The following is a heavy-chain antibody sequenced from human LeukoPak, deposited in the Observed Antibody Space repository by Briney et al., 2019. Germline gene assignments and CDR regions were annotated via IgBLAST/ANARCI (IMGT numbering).Heavy chain of an antibody. J-gene: IGHJ4*02. CDR1: GFTFSNYA. CDR3: AKDQPVQIGLFDY. V-gene: IGHV3-23*01. D-gene: IGHD2-8*01. CDR2: ISASGDST. Sequence: QPGGSLRLSCAASGFTFSNYAMNWVRQAPGKGLEWVSVISASGDSTYYADSVKGRFTISRDSSKNTLYLQINSLRAEDTAVYYCAKDQPVQIGLFDYWGQGTLVTVSS.